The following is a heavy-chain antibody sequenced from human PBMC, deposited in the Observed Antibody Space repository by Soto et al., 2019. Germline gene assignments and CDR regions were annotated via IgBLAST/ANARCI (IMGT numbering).Heavy chain of an antibody. Sequence: GGSLRLSCAASGFTFSSYSMNWVRQAPGKGLEWVSYISSSSSTIYYADSVKGRFTISRDNAKNSLYLQMNSLRDEDTAVYYCAREISPNADPTGMLEWYYGMDVWGQGTTVTVSS. CDR3: AREISPNADPTGMLEWYYGMDV. J-gene: IGHJ6*02. V-gene: IGHV3-48*02. D-gene: IGHD3-3*01. CDR2: ISSSSSTI. CDR1: GFTFSSYS.